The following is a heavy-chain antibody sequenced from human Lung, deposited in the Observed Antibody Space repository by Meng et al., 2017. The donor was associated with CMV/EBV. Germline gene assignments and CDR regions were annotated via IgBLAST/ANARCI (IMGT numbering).Heavy chain of an antibody. J-gene: IGHJ4*02. Sequence: SLKISCAASGFSFSDYYMDWVRQAPEKGLEWVGRIRNKANSYTTEYVSSVKGRLIISRDDSENSLNLQMNTLKTEDTAVYYCTRAVSYSGRSFFDSGGQGTLVTVSS. CDR1: GFSFSDYY. CDR2: IRNKANSYTT. V-gene: IGHV3-72*01. D-gene: IGHD1-26*01. CDR3: TRAVSYSGRSFFDS.